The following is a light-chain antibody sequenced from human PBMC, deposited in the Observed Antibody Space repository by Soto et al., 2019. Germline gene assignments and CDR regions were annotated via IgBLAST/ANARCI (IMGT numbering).Light chain of an antibody. Sequence: QSALTQPASVSGSPGQSITISCTGTSSDVGTYNLVSWYQQHPGKAPKLMIYEGSKRPSGLSNRFSGSKSGNTASLTISGLQAEDEADYYCCSYAGSSNLVFGGGTKLTVL. CDR2: EGS. J-gene: IGLJ3*02. V-gene: IGLV2-23*01. CDR1: SSDVGTYNL. CDR3: CSYAGSSNLV.